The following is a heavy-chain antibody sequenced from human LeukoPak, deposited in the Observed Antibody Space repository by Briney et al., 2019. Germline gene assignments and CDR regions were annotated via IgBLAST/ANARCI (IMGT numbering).Heavy chain of an antibody. CDR1: GFTFSSYG. CDR2: IGRNGDRT. D-gene: IGHD3-22*01. J-gene: IGHJ4*02. CDR3: ARARSNYDYQVEY. V-gene: IGHV3-23*01. Sequence: GGSLRLSCAASGFTFSSYGMNWVREVPEKGLEWVSTIGRNGDRTYYADSVKGRFAISRDNSRNTLDLQMNSLRVEDTAIYYCARARSNYDYQVEYWGQGSLVTVSS.